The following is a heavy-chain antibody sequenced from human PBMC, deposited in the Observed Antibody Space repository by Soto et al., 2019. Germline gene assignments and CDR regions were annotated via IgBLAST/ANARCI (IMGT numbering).Heavy chain of an antibody. CDR2: FDPEDGET. V-gene: IGHV1-24*01. CDR3: ATITMVRGVIITATGFDY. CDR1: GYTLTELS. Sequence: QFQLVQSGAEVKKPGASVKVSCKVSGYTLTELSMPWVRQAPGKGLEWMGGFDPEDGETIYAQKFQGRVTMTEDTSTDTAYMELSSLRSEDTAVYYCATITMVRGVIITATGFDYWGQGTLVTVSS. D-gene: IGHD3-10*01. J-gene: IGHJ4*02.